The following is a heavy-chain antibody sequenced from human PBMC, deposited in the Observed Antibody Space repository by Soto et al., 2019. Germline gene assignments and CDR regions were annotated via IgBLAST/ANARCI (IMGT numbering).Heavy chain of an antibody. J-gene: IGHJ2*01. V-gene: IGHV1-69*12. Sequence: QVQLVQSGAEVKKPGSSVKVSCKASGGTFSSYAISWVRQAPGQGLEWMGGIIPIFGTANYAQKFRGRVTITADESASTAYMELSSLSTADTAVYYCASPAAGGYWYFDLWGRGTQVTVSS. CDR1: GGTFSSYA. CDR3: ASPAAGGYWYFDL. CDR2: IIPIFGTA. D-gene: IGHD6-13*01.